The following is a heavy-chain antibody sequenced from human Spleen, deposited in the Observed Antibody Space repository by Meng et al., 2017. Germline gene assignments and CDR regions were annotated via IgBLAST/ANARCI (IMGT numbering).Heavy chain of an antibody. CDR2: FSPGGNYI. CDR3: ARTIRVGSGRGLDGFDI. V-gene: IGHV3-21*01. D-gene: IGHD3-10*01. J-gene: IGHJ3*02. Sequence: GESLKISCAASGLTFNTYGINWVRQAPGKGLEWVSSFSPGGNYIYYADSVKGRFTTSRDNAENSLSLQMNSLRVDDTAVYYCARTIRVGSGRGLDGFDIWGQGTMVTVSS. CDR1: GLTFNTYG.